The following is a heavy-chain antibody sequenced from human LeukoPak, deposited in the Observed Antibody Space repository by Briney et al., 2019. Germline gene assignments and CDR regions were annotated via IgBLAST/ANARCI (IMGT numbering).Heavy chain of an antibody. Sequence: ASVKVSCKASGYTFTSYYMHWGRQAPGQGLEWMVIINPSGGSTSYAQKFQGRVTMTRDTSTSTVYMERSSLRSEDTAVYYCARAVSDCSGGSCCPYYYYYMDVWGKGTTVTVSS. D-gene: IGHD2-15*01. J-gene: IGHJ6*03. CDR1: GYTFTSYY. V-gene: IGHV1-46*01. CDR3: ARAVSDCSGGSCCPYYYYYMDV. CDR2: INPSGGST.